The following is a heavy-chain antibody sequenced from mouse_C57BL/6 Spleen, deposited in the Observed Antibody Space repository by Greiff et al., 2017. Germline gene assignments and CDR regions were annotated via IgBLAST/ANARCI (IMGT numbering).Heavy chain of an antibody. V-gene: IGHV6-3*01. CDR3: TGPGTGFDY. J-gene: IGHJ2*01. CDR1: GFTFSNYW. Sequence: EVMLVESGGGLVQPGGSMKLSCVASGFTFSNYWMNWVRQSPEKGLEWVAQIRLKSDNYATHYAESVKGRFTISRDDSKSSVYLQMNNLRAEDTGIYYCTGPGTGFDYWGQGTTLTVSS. D-gene: IGHD4-1*01. CDR2: IRLKSDNYAT.